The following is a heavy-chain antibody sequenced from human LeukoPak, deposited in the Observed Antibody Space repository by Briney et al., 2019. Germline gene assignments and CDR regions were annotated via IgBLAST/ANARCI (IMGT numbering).Heavy chain of an antibody. CDR2: IYSGGST. V-gene: IGHV3-53*01. D-gene: IGHD6-13*01. CDR1: GFTVSSNY. Sequence: PGGFLRLSCAASGFTVSSNYMNWVRQAPGKGLEWVSVIYSGGSTYYAASVKGRFTVSRGNSKNTLYLQMNSLRAEDTVVYYCARAGGYSSSYIYYFDYWGQGTLVTVSS. CDR3: ARAGGYSSSYIYYFDY. J-gene: IGHJ4*02.